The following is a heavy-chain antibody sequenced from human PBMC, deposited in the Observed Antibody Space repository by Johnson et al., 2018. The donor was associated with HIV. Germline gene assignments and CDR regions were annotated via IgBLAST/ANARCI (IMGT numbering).Heavy chain of an antibody. D-gene: IGHD3-10*01. CDR3: ARFENTLSNAFDI. CDR2: INWNGGST. J-gene: IGHJ3*02. V-gene: IGHV3-20*04. Sequence: VQVVESGGGLVQPGGSLRLSCEVSGFTFDEYGMSWVRQAPGKGLEWVSGINWNGGSTGYADSVKGRFTISRDNAKNSLYLQMNSLRAEDTALYYCARFENTLSNAFDIWGQGTMVTVSS. CDR1: GFTFDEYG.